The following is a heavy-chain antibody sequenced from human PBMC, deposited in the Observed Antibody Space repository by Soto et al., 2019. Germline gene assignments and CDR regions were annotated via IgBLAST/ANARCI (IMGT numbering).Heavy chain of an antibody. CDR3: ARDLAKGGGSAGFDY. CDR1: GYTFTVYY. J-gene: IGHJ4*02. Sequence: QVQLVQCGAEVKKPGVSMNVSYKASGYTFTVYYMHWVRQAPGQGLEWMGWINPKSGGTMYPQKFQGRVTMTWDTSISTAYMALTRLRSDDTAVYYCARDLAKGGGSAGFDYWGQGTLVTVSS. CDR2: INPKSGGT. D-gene: IGHD1-26*01. V-gene: IGHV1-2*02.